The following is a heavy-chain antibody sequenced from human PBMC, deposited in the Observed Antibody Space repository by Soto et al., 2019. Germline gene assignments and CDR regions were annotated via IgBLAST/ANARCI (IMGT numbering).Heavy chain of an antibody. CDR2: FDPEDGET. D-gene: IGHD2-21*02. Sequence: ASVKVSCKVSGYTLTELSMHWVRQAPGKGLEWMGGFDPEDGETIYAQKFQGRVTMTEDTSTDTAYMELSSLRSEDTAVYYCAKKALVVTDGAFDIWGQGTMVTISS. CDR1: GYTLTELS. CDR3: AKKALVVTDGAFDI. J-gene: IGHJ3*02. V-gene: IGHV1-24*01.